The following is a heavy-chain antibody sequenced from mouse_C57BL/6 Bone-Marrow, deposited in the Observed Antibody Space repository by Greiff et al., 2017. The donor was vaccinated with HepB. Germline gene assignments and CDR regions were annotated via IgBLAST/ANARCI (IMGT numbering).Heavy chain of an antibody. CDR1: GYTFTSYW. CDR3: AKGAYYYGSSFYWYFDV. Sequence: QQSCKASGYTFTSYWMQWVKQRPGQGLEWIGEIDPSDSYTNYNQKFKSKATLTVDTSSSTAYMQLSSLTSEDSAVYYCAKGAYYYGSSFYWYFDVWGTGTTVTVSS. CDR2: IDPSDSYT. D-gene: IGHD1-1*01. V-gene: IGHV1-50*01. J-gene: IGHJ1*03.